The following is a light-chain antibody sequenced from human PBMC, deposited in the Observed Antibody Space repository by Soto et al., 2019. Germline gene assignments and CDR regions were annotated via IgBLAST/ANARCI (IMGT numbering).Light chain of an antibody. V-gene: IGLV2-14*03. J-gene: IGLJ1*01. CDR1: SSDVGSYNY. CDR2: DVS. Sequence: QSVLTQPASVPGSPGQSITISCTGTSSDVGSYNYVSWYQQHPGKAPKLMIYDVSNRPSGVSNRFSGSKSGNTASLTISGLQAEDEADYYCNSYTGSSNPYVFGPGTKVTVL. CDR3: NSYTGSSNPYV.